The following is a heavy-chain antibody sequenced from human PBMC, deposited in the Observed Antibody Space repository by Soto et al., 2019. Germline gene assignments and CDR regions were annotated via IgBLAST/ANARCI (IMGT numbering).Heavy chain of an antibody. V-gene: IGHV4-31*03. CDR3: ARATPAGSADF. CDR2: ISYSGSS. Sequence: QVQLQESGPGLVKPSQTLSLTCTVSGGSNISYGYYWSWIRQHPGKGLEWIAYISYSGSSYSNPSLKSRVTISADTSNNQFSLRLTSVTAADTAVYFCARATPAGSADFWGQGNLVTVSS. CDR1: GGSNISYGYY. D-gene: IGHD2-2*01. J-gene: IGHJ4*02.